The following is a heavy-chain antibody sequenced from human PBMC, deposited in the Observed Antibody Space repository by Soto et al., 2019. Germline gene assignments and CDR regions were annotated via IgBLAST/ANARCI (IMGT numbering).Heavy chain of an antibody. J-gene: IGHJ4*02. V-gene: IGHV3-73*01. CDR2: VRSKTNNYAT. CDR3: TNNFV. CDR1: GFAFNDSA. D-gene: IGHD2-15*01. Sequence: DVQVVQSGGGLVKPGGSLKLSCAASGFAFNDSAIHWVRQASGKGLEWVACVRSKTNNYATAYPVSVRGRFTVSRDDSMGTTYLQMNSLKTEDTAMYYCTNNFVWGQGVLVTVSS.